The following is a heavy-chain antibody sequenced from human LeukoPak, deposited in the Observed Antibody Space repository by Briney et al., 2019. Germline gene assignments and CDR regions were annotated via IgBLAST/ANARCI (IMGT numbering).Heavy chain of an antibody. V-gene: IGHV1-46*01. CDR2: INPSGDST. CDR3: AKIAASDTGEGY. D-gene: IGHD6-13*01. CDR1: GYTFTSNH. Sequence: GASVKVSCKASGYTFTSNHIHWVRQAPGQGLEWMGVINPSGDSTSYAQNFQGRVTVTRDTSTSTVYMELSSLRSEDTAIYYCAKIAASDTGEGYGGQGTLVTVSS. J-gene: IGHJ4*02.